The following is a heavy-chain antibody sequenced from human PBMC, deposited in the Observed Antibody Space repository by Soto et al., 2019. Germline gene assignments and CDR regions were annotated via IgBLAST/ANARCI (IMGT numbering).Heavy chain of an antibody. CDR3: VSIIGYRTNNHCSWTLDM. Sequence: LGDSLKISCKTSGYSFISYWVAWVRQKPGKGLEWMGTFYPGDSTSTYSPSFQGQVTISVDKSISTAYLHLSSLKASDTAMYYCVSIIGYRTNNHCSWTLDMWGQGTTVTVS. V-gene: IGHV5-51*01. J-gene: IGHJ6*02. CDR2: FYPGDSTS. CDR1: GYSFISYW. D-gene: IGHD5-18*01.